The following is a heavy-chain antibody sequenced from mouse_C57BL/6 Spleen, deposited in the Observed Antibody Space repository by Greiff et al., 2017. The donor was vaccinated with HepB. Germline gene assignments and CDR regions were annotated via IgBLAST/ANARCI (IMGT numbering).Heavy chain of an antibody. D-gene: IGHD1-1*01. CDR1: GYSITSGYY. CDR3: ARGKSYYYGSSYYFDY. V-gene: IGHV3-6*01. J-gene: IGHJ2*01. CDR2: ISYDGSN. Sequence: VQLKESGPGLVKPSQSLSLTCSVTGYSITSGYYWNWIRQFPGNKLEWMGYISYDGSNNYNPSLKNRISITRDTSKNQFFLKLNSVTTEDTATYYCARGKSYYYGSSYYFDYWGQGTTLTVSS.